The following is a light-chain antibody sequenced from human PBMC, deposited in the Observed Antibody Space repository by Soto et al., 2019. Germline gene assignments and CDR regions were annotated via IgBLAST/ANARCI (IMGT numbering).Light chain of an antibody. Sequence: EIVLTQSPGTLSLSPGERATLSCRASQSVSSSYLAWYQQKPGQAPRLLIYGASSRATGIPDRFSGRGSGTDFTLTISRLEPEDFAVYYCQQYGSSPPWTFGQGTKVESK. CDR1: QSVSSSY. CDR3: QQYGSSPPWT. CDR2: GAS. V-gene: IGKV3-20*01. J-gene: IGKJ1*01.